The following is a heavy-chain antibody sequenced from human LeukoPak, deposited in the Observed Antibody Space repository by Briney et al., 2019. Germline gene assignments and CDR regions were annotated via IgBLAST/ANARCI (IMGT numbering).Heavy chain of an antibody. J-gene: IGHJ4*02. CDR1: GYSISSGFY. Sequence: SETLSLTCGVSGYSISSGFYWGWIRQPPGKGLQWIGSLYYTGSAEYNPSLKSRLTMSMDKSKNQFSLNLNSVPAADTAVYYCARLWSGYNFDYWGQGTLVTVSS. D-gene: IGHD5-24*01. CDR2: LYYTGSA. V-gene: IGHV4-38-2*01. CDR3: ARLWSGYNFDY.